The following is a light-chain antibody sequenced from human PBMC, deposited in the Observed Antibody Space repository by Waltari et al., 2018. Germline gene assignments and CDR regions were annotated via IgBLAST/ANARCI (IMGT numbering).Light chain of an antibody. CDR2: EGS. CDR3: CSYAGSSTSYV. Sequence: QSALTHPASVSGSPGQSITLSCTGTSRDVGSYNLVSWYQQHPGKAPKLMIYEGSKRPSGVSNRFSGSKSGNTASLTISGLQAEDEADYYCCSYAGSSTSYVFGTGTKVTVL. V-gene: IGLV2-23*01. J-gene: IGLJ1*01. CDR1: SRDVGSYNL.